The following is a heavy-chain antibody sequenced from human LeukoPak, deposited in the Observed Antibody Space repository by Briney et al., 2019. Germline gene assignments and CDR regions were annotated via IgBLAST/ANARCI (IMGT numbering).Heavy chain of an antibody. CDR1: GFTFSSYW. CDR2: INTDGSST. V-gene: IGHV3-74*01. J-gene: IGHJ3*02. D-gene: IGHD2-2*01. CDR3: ARDSRSSPIDAFDI. Sequence: PGGSLRLSCAASGFTFSSYWVHWVRQAPGKGLVWVSRINTDGSSTSYADSVKGRFTISRDNAKNTLYLQMNSLRAEDTAVYYCARDSRSSPIDAFDIWGQGTMVTVSS.